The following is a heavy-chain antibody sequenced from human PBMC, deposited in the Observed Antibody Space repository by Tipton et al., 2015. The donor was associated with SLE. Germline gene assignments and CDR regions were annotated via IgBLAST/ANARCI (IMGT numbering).Heavy chain of an antibody. CDR3: ARGDAGRSGD. CDR2: IRYDGSNK. CDR1: GFTFSSYC. D-gene: IGHD3-10*01. V-gene: IGHV3-30*02. J-gene: IGHJ4*02. Sequence: SLRLSCAASGFTFSSYCMHWVRQAPGKGMEWVAFIRYDGSNKYYADSVKGRFTISRDNSKNTLYLQMNSLRAEDTAVYYCARGDAGRSGDGGQGSLVTVSS.